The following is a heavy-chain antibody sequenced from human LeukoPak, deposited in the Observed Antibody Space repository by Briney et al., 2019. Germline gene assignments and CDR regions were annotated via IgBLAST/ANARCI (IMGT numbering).Heavy chain of an antibody. CDR3: ARIGFSATTSSY. J-gene: IGHJ4*02. Sequence: GGSLRLSCVVTGITLTTYTMYWVRQTPGKGLEWVAIISYDENNKYYADSVKGRFTISRDNNKDTVFLQMNNLRSEDTALYYCARIGFSATTSSYWGRGTRVIVSS. CDR2: ISYDENNK. CDR1: GITLTTYT. D-gene: IGHD2/OR15-2a*01. V-gene: IGHV3-30-3*01.